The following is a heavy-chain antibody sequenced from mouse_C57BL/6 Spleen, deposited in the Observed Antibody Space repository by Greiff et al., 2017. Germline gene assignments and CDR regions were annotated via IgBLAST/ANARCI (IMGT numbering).Heavy chain of an antibody. CDR3: ASAYYCSSGDW. J-gene: IGHJ2*01. CDR2: ISSGSSTI. Sequence: EVHLVESGGGLVKPGGSLKLSCAASGFTFSDYGMHWVRQAPEKGLEWVAYISSGSSTISYADPVKGRFTISSANAKNTLFLQMTGLRSEDTSMEYCASAYYCSSGDWWGQGTTLTGSS. D-gene: IGHD1-1*01. V-gene: IGHV5-17*01. CDR1: GFTFSDYG.